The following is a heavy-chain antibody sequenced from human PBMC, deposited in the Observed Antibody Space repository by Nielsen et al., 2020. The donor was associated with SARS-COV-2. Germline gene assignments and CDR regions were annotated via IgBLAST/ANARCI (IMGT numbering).Heavy chain of an antibody. CDR3: ARSSRITMVRGVIRSSYYYYYGMDV. V-gene: IGHV1-8*01. D-gene: IGHD3-10*01. J-gene: IGHJ6*02. Sequence: WVRQAPGQGLEWMGWMNPNSGNTGYAQKFQGRVTMTRNTSISTAYMELSSLRSEDTAVYYCARSSRITMVRGVIRSSYYYYYGMDVWGQGTTVTVSS. CDR2: MNPNSGNT.